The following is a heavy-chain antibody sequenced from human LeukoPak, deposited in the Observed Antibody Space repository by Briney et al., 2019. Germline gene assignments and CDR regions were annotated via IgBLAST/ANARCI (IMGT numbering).Heavy chain of an antibody. V-gene: IGHV4-34*01. J-gene: IGHJ6*03. CDR2: INHSGST. CDR1: GGSFSGYY. D-gene: IGHD6-13*01. Sequence: PSETLSLTCAVYGGSFSGYYWSWIRQPPGKGLEWIGEINHSGSTNYNPSLKRRVTISVDTSKNQFSLKLSSVTAADTAVYYCARMRAAAGPRTNYYYYMDVWGKGTTVTVSS. CDR3: ARMRAAAGPRTNYYYYMDV.